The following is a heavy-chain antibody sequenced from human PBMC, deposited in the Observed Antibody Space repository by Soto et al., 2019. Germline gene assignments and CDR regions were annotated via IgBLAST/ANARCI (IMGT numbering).Heavy chain of an antibody. CDR2: ISYTGSA. CDR3: ARVNYGAYYYGMDV. V-gene: IGHV4-59*01. D-gene: IGHD4-17*01. CDR1: GGSINYSY. Sequence: SETLTLACTFSGGSINYSYWDWIRQPPGKGLEWIGYISYTGSANYNASLKSRLTISVDTSKNQFSLKLSSVTAADTALYYCARVNYGAYYYGMDVWGQGTTVTVSS. J-gene: IGHJ6*02.